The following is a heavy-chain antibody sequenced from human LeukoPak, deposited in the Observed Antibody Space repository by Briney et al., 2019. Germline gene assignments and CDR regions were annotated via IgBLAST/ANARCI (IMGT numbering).Heavy chain of an antibody. J-gene: IGHJ1*01. CDR3: ASPRGDDSGGYYTWYFHH. CDR2: IYNSGST. CDR1: GGSISNNNYY. Sequence: PSETLSLTCTVYGGSISNNNYYWGWIRQPPGKGLEWIGGIYNSGSTYYNPSLKSRVTMSVDTSKNQFSLKLNSVTAADTAVYFCASPRGDDSGGYYTWYFHHWGQGILVTVSS. V-gene: IGHV4-39*07. D-gene: IGHD3-22*01.